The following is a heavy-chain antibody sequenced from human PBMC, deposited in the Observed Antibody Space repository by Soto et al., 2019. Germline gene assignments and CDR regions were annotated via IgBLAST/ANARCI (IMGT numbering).Heavy chain of an antibody. V-gene: IGHV2-70*04. Sequence: SGPTLVNPTQTLTLTCTVSGFSLSGTGMRVTWIRQPPGKALEWLARIDWEDTKLYSSSLKTRLTIARDTSKNQVVLTMTSMDPADTGTYYCARAFDGMDVWGQGTTVTVSS. J-gene: IGHJ6*02. CDR3: ARAFDGMDV. CDR1: GFSLSGTGMR. CDR2: IDWEDTK.